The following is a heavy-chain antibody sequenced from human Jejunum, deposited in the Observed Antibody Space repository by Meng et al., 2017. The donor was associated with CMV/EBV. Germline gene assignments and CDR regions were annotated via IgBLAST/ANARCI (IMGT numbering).Heavy chain of an antibody. CDR2: ITSTSRYI. CDR3: VRDRFGVVTPDVFDI. V-gene: IGHV3-21*01. D-gene: IGHD3-3*01. J-gene: IGHJ3*02. Sequence: FTVSSYNLVGVRPAPGKGLEWIASITSTSRYIYYADSVKGRFTISRDNAKNSLYLQMNSLRAEDTAVYYCVRDRFGVVTPDVFDIWGQGTMVTVSS. CDR1: FTVSSYN.